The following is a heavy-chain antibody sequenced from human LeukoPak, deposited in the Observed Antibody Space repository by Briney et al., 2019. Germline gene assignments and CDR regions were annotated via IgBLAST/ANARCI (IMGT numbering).Heavy chain of an antibody. V-gene: IGHV1-2*02. CDR2: INPNSGGT. J-gene: IGHJ5*02. Sequence: GASVKVSCKASGYTFTGYYMHWVRQAPGQGLEWMGWINPNSGGTNYAQKFQGRVTMTRDTSISTAYMELSRLRSDDTAVYYCARETGTTGINWFDPWGQGTLVTVSS. CDR3: ARETGTTGINWFDP. D-gene: IGHD1-7*01. CDR1: GYTFTGYY.